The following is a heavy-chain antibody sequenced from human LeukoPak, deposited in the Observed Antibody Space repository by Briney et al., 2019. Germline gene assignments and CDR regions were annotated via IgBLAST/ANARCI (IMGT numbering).Heavy chain of an antibody. CDR1: GGTFSSYA. V-gene: IGHV1-69*05. D-gene: IGHD4-17*01. CDR3: ARVPTTVTTWFDY. Sequence: ASVEVSCKASGGTFSSYAISWVRQAPGQGLEWMGGIIPIFGTANYAQKFQGRVTITTDGSTSTAYMELSSLRSEDTAVYYCARVPTTVTTWFDYWGQGTLVTVSS. CDR2: IIPIFGTA. J-gene: IGHJ4*02.